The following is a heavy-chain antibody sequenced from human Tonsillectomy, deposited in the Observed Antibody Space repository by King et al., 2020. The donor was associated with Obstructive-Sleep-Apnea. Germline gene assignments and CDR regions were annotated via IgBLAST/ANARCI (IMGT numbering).Heavy chain of an antibody. CDR1: GGSISSGAYS. J-gene: IGHJ4*02. D-gene: IGHD3-22*01. V-gene: IGHV4-30-2*01. CDR2: IYQSGST. Sequence: QLQESGSGLVKPSQTLSLTCAVSGGSISSGAYSWTWIRQPPGKGLEWIGYIYQSGSTYHNPSLESRVTISVERSKNQFSLRLTSVTAADTAVYYCARVNFYDRSGYHYYFDYWGQGTLVTVSS. CDR3: ARVNFYDRSGYHYYFDY.